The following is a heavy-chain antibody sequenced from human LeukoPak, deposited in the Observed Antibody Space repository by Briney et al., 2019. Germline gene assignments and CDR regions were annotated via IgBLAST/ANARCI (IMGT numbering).Heavy chain of an antibody. CDR1: GGSISSSSYY. V-gene: IGHV4-39*07. J-gene: IGHJ4*02. D-gene: IGHD3-9*01. CDR2: IYYSGST. CDR3: ARGEDFERYYLAY. Sequence: SETLSLTCTVSGGSISSSSYYWGWIRQPPGKGLEWIGSIYYSGSTYYNPSHKSRVTISVDTSKNQFSLKLSSVTAADTAVYFCARGEDFERYYLAYWGQGTLVTVSS.